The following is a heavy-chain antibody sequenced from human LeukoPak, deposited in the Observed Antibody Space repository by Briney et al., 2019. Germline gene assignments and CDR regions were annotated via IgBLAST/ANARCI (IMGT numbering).Heavy chain of an antibody. J-gene: IGHJ6*02. CDR1: GFTFGDYA. V-gene: IGHV3-49*04. Sequence: GGSLRLSCTASGFTFGDYAMSWVRQAPGKGLEWVGFIRNLAYSGAPEYAASVRGRFTISRDKYKSIAYLQMNSLKTEDTGIYYCTSDTGSYLAYYGLDVWGQGTTVTVPS. D-gene: IGHD1-26*01. CDR3: TSDTGSYLAYYGLDV. CDR2: IRNLAYSGAP.